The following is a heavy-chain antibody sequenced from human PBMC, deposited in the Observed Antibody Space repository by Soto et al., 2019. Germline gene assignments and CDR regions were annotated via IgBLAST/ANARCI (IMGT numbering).Heavy chain of an antibody. V-gene: IGHV3-33*01. CDR1: GFTFSSYG. Sequence: GGSLRLSCAASGFTFSSYGMHWVRQAPGKGLEWVAVIWYDGSNKYYADSVKGRFTISRDNSKNTLYLQMNSLRAEDTAVYYCARDCSGGSCYSHLDYWGQGTLVTVSS. D-gene: IGHD2-15*01. CDR3: ARDCSGGSCYSHLDY. J-gene: IGHJ4*02. CDR2: IWYDGSNK.